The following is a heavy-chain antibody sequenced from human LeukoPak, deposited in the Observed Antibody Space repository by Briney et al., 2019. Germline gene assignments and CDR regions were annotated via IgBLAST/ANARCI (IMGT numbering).Heavy chain of an antibody. CDR2: INHSGST. D-gene: IGHD3-10*01. Sequence: SETLSLTCAVYGGSFSGYYWSWLRQPPGKRLEWIGEINHSGSTNYNPSLKSRVTISVDTSKNQFSLKLSSVTAADTAVYYCARGFSHGALDYWGQGTLVTVSS. J-gene: IGHJ4*02. CDR3: ARGFSHGALDY. V-gene: IGHV4-34*01. CDR1: GGSFSGYY.